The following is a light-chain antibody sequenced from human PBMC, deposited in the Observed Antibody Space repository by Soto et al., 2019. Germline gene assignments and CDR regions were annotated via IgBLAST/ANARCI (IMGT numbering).Light chain of an antibody. Sequence: EIVMTQSPATLSVSPGERATLSCRASQSVSSTYLAWYQQKPGQAPRLIIYGASSRATGIPDRFSGSGSGTDFTLTISRLEPEDFAVYYCQKYGSLTSSTFGQGTKVEIK. CDR3: QKYGSLTSST. V-gene: IGKV3-20*01. CDR2: GAS. J-gene: IGKJ1*01. CDR1: QSVSSTY.